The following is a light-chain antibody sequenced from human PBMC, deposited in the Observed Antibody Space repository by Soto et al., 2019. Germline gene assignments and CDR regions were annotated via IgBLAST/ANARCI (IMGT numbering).Light chain of an antibody. V-gene: IGLV2-14*01. CDR2: DVN. Sequence: QSALTQPASVSGSPGQSITISCTGTSSDIGGYNYVSWYQQHPGKAPKLMIYDVNNRPSGVSNRFSGSKSGNTASLTISGLQAEDEADYYCSSYTSGSTAVFGGGTKLTVL. J-gene: IGLJ2*01. CDR3: SSYTSGSTAV. CDR1: SSDIGGYNY.